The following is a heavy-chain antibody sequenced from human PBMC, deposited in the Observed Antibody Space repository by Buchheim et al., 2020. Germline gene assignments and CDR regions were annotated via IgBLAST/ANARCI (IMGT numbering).Heavy chain of an antibody. CDR2: ISGSGGST. J-gene: IGHJ4*02. Sequence: EVQLLESGGGLVQPGGSLRLSCAASGFTFSSYAMSWVRQAPGKGLEWVSAISGSGGSTYYEDSVKGRFTISRDNSKNTLYLQMNSLKAEDTAVYYCAKDPQSGQERLTYYFDYWGQGTL. D-gene: IGHD1-1*01. V-gene: IGHV3-23*01. CDR1: GFTFSSYA. CDR3: AKDPQSGQERLTYYFDY.